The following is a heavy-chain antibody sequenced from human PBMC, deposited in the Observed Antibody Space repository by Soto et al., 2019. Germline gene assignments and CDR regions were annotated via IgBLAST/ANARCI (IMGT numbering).Heavy chain of an antibody. V-gene: IGHV4-30-2*01. Sequence: QLQLQESGSGLVRPSQTLSLTCVVSGGSISSGGYSWNWIRQPPGKGLEWIGYIYHSGSTLYNPSLKSRVXXXVXXSKNQFSLKLSSVTAADTAVYYCARDQLEGNWFDPWGQGTLVTVSS. CDR1: GGSISSGGYS. J-gene: IGHJ5*02. CDR2: IYHSGST. CDR3: ARDQLEGNWFDP. D-gene: IGHD1-1*01.